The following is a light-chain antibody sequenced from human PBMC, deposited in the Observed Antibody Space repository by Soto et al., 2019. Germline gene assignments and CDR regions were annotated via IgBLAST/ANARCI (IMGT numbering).Light chain of an antibody. CDR3: SSYTGGNPSYV. V-gene: IGLV2-8*01. J-gene: IGLJ1*01. Sequence: QSVLTRPPSASGSPGQSVTISCTGSSSDVGGYDYVSWYQQHPGKAPKLMIYEVTIRPSGVSDRFSGSKSGNTASLTVSGPQAEDEADYYCSSYTGGNPSYVFGTGTKVTVL. CDR2: EVT. CDR1: SSDVGGYDY.